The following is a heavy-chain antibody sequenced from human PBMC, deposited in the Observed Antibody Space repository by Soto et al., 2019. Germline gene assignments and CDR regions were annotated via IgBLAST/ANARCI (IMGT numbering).Heavy chain of an antibody. CDR1: GDSYSISTYS. CDR2: IYQSGVT. Sequence: PSETLSLTCAVSGDSYSISTYSWSWIRQPPGKALEWVGFIYQSGVTSYNPSLKSRVTISLDRSNNQISLKLSSVTAADTAVYYCAGMPYTSGLRFDPWGPGTLVTVSS. V-gene: IGHV4-30-2*01. D-gene: IGHD6-19*01. CDR3: AGMPYTSGLRFDP. J-gene: IGHJ5*02.